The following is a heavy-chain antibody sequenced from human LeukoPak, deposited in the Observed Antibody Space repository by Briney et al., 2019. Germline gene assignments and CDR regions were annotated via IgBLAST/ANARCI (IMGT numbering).Heavy chain of an antibody. CDR2: VYHSGST. J-gene: IGHJ5*02. D-gene: IGHD3-9*01. CDR1: GGSFGGYY. V-gene: IGHV4-34*01. Sequence: SETLSLTCAVYGGSFGGYYWSWIRQTPGKRLEWIGTVYHSGSTYYNPSLRSRAAISVDTSRNQFSLRLRSMTAADTAVYYCARVPGVYYDSLTGYGSGWFDPWGPGTLVTVPS. CDR3: ARVPGVYYDSLTGYGSGWFDP.